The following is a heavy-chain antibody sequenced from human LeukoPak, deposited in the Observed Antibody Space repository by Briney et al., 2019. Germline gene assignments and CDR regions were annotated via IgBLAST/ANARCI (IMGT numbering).Heavy chain of an antibody. CDR2: ISAYNGNT. CDR3: ARNHHSQIVGATPNFDY. J-gene: IGHJ4*02. V-gene: IGHV1-18*01. D-gene: IGHD1-26*01. CDR1: GYTFTSYG. Sequence: ASVKVSCKASGYTFTSYGISWVRQAPGQGLEWMGWISAYNGNTNYAQKLQGRVTMTTDTSTSTAYMELRSLRSDDTPVYYCARNHHSQIVGATPNFDYWGQGTLVTVSS.